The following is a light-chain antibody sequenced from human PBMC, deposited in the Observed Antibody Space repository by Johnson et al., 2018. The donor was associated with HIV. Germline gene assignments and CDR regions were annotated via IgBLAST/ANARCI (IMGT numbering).Light chain of an antibody. Sequence: QSVLTQPPSVSAAPGQKVTISCSGSSSNIGNNYVSWYQQLPGTAPKLLIYENNKRPSGIPDRFSGSKSGTSATLGITGLQTGDEADYYCGTWDGSLIIFVFGTRTKVTVL. J-gene: IGLJ1*01. CDR3: GTWDGSLIIFV. CDR2: ENN. V-gene: IGLV1-51*02. CDR1: SSNIGNNY.